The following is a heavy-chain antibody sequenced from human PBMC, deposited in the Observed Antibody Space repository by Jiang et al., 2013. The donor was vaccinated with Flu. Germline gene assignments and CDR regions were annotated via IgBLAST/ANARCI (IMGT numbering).Heavy chain of an antibody. J-gene: IGHJ3*02. V-gene: IGHV1-3*01. CDR1: GYTFTSYA. D-gene: IGHD6-13*01. CDR3: ARDLGAADPETFDI. Sequence: SGAEVKKPGASVKVSCKASGYTFTSYAMHWVRQAPGQRLEWMGWINAGNGNTKYSQKFQGRVTITRDTSASTAYMELSSLRSEDTAVYYCARDLGAADPETFDIWGQGTMVTVSS. CDR2: INAGNGNT.